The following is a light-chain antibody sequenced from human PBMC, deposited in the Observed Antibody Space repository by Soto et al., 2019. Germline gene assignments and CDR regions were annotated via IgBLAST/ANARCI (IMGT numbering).Light chain of an antibody. CDR3: CSYAGSYTLTV. J-gene: IGLJ1*01. CDR2: DVS. Sequence: QSVLTQPRSVSGSPGRSVTISCTGTSSDVGGYNYVSWYQQHPGKAPKLMIYDVSKRPSGVPDRFSGSKSGNTASLTISGLQAEDEADYYCCSYAGSYTLTVFGTGTKVTVL. CDR1: SSDVGGYNY. V-gene: IGLV2-11*01.